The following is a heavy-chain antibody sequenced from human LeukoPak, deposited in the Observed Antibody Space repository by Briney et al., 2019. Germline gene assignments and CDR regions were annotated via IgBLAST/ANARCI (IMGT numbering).Heavy chain of an antibody. Sequence: GRSLRLSSVPFGLSLRTYATNCVSPPPRQGLGWVSYIRTIITTTYYSDSVKGRFTVSRYDAKSSLYLQMSSLRAEDAAVYYCARVVYDLRGQWLVPGFDFWGQGTLVTVSS. V-gene: IGHV3-48*03. CDR1: GLSLRTYA. CDR2: IRTIITTT. J-gene: IGHJ4*02. CDR3: ARVVYDLRGQWLVPGFDF. D-gene: IGHD6-19*01.